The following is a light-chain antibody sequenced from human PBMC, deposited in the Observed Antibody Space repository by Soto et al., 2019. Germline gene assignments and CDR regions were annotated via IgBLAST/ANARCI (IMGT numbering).Light chain of an antibody. V-gene: IGLV6-57*02. CDR3: QSSDGTSQGVV. CDR1: SGTIANNY. Sequence: NFMLTQPHSVSESPGKTVTISCTGSSGTIANNYVQWYQQRPGSAPTTVIYEDNQRPSGVPDRCSGSVDSSSNSASLTISGLATEDEADYCCQSSDGTSQGVVIGGGTQLTVL. CDR2: EDN. J-gene: IGLJ2*01.